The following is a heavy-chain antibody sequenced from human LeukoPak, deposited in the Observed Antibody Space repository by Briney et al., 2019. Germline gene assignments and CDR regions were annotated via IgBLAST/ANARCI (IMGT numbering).Heavy chain of an antibody. CDR3: AKDLVAVAATDYYGMDV. V-gene: IGHV3-30*18. CDR2: ISYDGSNK. Sequence: GGSLRLSCAASGFTFSSYGMHWVRQAPGKGLEWVAVISYDGSNKYYADSVKGRFTISRDNTKNTLYLQMNSLRAEDTAVYYCAKDLVAVAATDYYGMDVWGQGTAVTVSS. D-gene: IGHD6-19*01. J-gene: IGHJ6*02. CDR1: GFTFSSYG.